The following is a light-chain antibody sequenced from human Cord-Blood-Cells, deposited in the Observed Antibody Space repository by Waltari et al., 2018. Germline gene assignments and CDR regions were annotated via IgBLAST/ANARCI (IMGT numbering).Light chain of an antibody. V-gene: IGKV2-30*01. Sequence: DVVMDQSPLSLPVNLGQPASISCRSSQSLVYRDGNTYLNWFHQRPGQSTRRLIYKVSNRDAGVPDRFSGSGSGTDFTLKISRVEADDVGVYYCMQGTHRPPYTFGQGTKLDIK. CDR3: MQGTHRPPYT. J-gene: IGKJ2*01. CDR1: QSLVYRDGNTY. CDR2: KVS.